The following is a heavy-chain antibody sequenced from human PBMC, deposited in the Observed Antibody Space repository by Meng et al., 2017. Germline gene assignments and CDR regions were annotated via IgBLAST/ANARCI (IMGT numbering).Heavy chain of an antibody. CDR1: GYPFAAYW. CDR3: ARDEDISAAGKLFGDY. V-gene: IGHV1-2*06. Sequence: QVQPVQSGREVKKPGASVKLSCKPSGYPFAAYWIHWLRQAPGQGLEWMGRIDPNNDHTQYAQNFQGRVTMTSDTSISTVYMELNGLRSDDTAVYYCARDEDISAAGKLFGDYWGQGTLVTVSS. D-gene: IGHD6-13*01. J-gene: IGHJ4*02. CDR2: IDPNNDHT.